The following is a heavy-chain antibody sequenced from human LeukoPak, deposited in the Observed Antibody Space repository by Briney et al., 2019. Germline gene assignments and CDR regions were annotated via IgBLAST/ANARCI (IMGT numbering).Heavy chain of an antibody. CDR3: ASGGSDIVVVPAAINWFDP. CDR1: GYTFTGYY. Sequence: ASVKVSCKASGYTFTGYYMHWVRQAPGQGLEWMGWINPNSGGTNYAQKFQGRVTMTRDTSISTAYMELSRLRSDDTAVYYCASGGSDIVVVPAAINWFDPWGQGTLVTVSS. J-gene: IGHJ5*02. D-gene: IGHD2-2*01. CDR2: INPNSGGT. V-gene: IGHV1-2*02.